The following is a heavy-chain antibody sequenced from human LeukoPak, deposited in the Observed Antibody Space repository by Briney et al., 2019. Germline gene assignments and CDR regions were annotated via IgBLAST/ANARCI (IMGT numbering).Heavy chain of an antibody. J-gene: IGHJ1*01. CDR1: GFTSSSYA. Sequence: GGSLRLSCAASGFTSSSYAMSWVRQAPGKGLEWVSAISGSGGSTYYADSVKGRFTISRDNSKNTLYLQMNSLRAEDTAVYYCAKSGGMTTVTHPRYFQHWGQGTLVTVSS. CDR2: ISGSGGST. V-gene: IGHV3-23*01. D-gene: IGHD4-17*01. CDR3: AKSGGMTTVTHPRYFQH.